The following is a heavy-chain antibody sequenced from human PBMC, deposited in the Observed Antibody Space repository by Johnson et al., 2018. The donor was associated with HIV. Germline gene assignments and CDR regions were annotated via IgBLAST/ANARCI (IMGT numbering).Heavy chain of an antibody. CDR1: GFTFSSYG. J-gene: IGHJ3*02. Sequence: QVQLVESGGGVVQPGGSLRLSCAASGFTFSSYGMHWVRQAPGKGLEWVAVISYDGSNKYYADSVKGRFTISRDNSNNTLYLQMNSLKTEDTAVYYCWGLVGAYDAFDIWGQGTMVTVSS. CDR2: ISYDGSNK. D-gene: IGHD1-26*01. CDR3: WGLVGAYDAFDI. V-gene: IGHV3-33*05.